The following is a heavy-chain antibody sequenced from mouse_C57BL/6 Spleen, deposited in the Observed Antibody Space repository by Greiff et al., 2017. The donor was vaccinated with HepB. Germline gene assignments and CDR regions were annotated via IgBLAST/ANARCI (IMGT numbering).Heavy chain of an antibody. V-gene: IGHV5-9-1*02. CDR2: ISSGGDYI. Sequence: EVMLVESGEGLVKPGGSLKLSCAASGFTFSSYAMSWVRQTPEKRLEWVAYISSGGDYIYYADTVKGRFTISRDNARNTLYLQRSSLKSEDTAMYYCTRDGWDDWYFDVWGTGTTVTVSS. CDR3: TRDGWDDWYFDV. D-gene: IGHD4-1*01. CDR1: GFTFSSYA. J-gene: IGHJ1*03.